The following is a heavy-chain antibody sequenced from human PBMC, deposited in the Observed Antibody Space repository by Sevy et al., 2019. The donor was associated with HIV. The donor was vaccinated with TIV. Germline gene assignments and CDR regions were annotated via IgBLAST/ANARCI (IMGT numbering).Heavy chain of an antibody. CDR1: GFTFISYS. Sequence: GGSLRLSCAASGFTFISYSFNWVRQAPGKGLEWLSYISTGRSTIYYADSVKGRFTISRDNAKKSLYLQMNSLRAEDTAVYYCTRNGGAFDNGFDPWGQGTLVTVSS. CDR3: TRNGGAFDNGFDP. CDR2: ISTGRSTI. V-gene: IGHV3-48*01. J-gene: IGHJ5*02. D-gene: IGHD2-8*01.